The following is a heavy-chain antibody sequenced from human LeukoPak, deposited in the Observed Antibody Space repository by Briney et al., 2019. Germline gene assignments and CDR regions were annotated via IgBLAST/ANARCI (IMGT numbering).Heavy chain of an antibody. Sequence: ASVKVSYKASGYTFTGYYMHWVRQAPGQGLEWMGWINPNSGGTNYAQKFQGRVTMTRATSINTAYMELSRLRSDDTAVYYCAREPSSHYGEFDYWGQGTLVTVSS. J-gene: IGHJ4*02. CDR1: GYTFTGYY. CDR2: INPNSGGT. V-gene: IGHV1-2*02. CDR3: AREPSSHYGEFDY. D-gene: IGHD3-16*01.